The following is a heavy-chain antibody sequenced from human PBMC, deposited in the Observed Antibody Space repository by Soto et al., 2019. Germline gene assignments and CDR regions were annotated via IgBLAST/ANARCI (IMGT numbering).Heavy chain of an antibody. Sequence: QVQLVESGGGVVQPGGSLRLSCAASGFTLNIYSIHWVRQTPGRGLEWVGVISYDGSTQYYADSVKGRFTVSRDNSNDTLDLQLNSLRTEDTGVYYCARDMRVTAAISYYYGMDVWGRGTTVTVSS. CDR1: GFTLNIYS. V-gene: IGHV3-30-3*01. J-gene: IGHJ6*02. D-gene: IGHD6-13*01. CDR3: ARDMRVTAAISYYYGMDV. CDR2: ISYDGSTQ.